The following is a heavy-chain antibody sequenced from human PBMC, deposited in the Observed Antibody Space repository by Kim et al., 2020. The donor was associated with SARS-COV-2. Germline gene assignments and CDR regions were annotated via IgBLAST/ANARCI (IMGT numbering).Heavy chain of an antibody. V-gene: IGHV3-23*01. D-gene: IGHD6-19*01. CDR3: AKGPGIAVAGMPAV. J-gene: IGHJ4*02. CDR2: ISGSGGST. Sequence: GGSQRLSCAASGFTFSSYAMSWVRQAPGKGLEWVSAISGSGGSTYYADSVKGRFTISRDNSKNTLYLQMNSLRAEDTAVYYCAKGPGIAVAGMPAVWGQGTLVTVSS. CDR1: GFTFSSYA.